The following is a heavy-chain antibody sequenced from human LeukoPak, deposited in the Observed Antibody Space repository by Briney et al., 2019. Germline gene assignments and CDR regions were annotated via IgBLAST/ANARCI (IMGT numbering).Heavy chain of an antibody. J-gene: IGHJ4*02. CDR1: GFTFSSYS. D-gene: IGHD5-18*01. Sequence: GGSLRLSCAASGFTFSSYSMNWVRQAPGKGLEWVAFIRYDGSNKYYADSVKGRFTISRDNSKNTLYLQMNSLRAEDTAVYYCAKDVDTAMNGVDYWGQGTLVTVSS. CDR2: IRYDGSNK. CDR3: AKDVDTAMNGVDY. V-gene: IGHV3-30*02.